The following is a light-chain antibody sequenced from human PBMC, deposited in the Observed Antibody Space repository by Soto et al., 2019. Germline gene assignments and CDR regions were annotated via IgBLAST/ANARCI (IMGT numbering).Light chain of an antibody. CDR3: CSYAGSSTYI. CDR2: EGT. J-gene: IGLJ1*01. V-gene: IGLV2-23*01. Sequence: QSALTQPRSVSGSPGQSVTISCTGTSSDVGGHNYVSWYQQHPGKAPKLMIYEGTKRPPGVSNRFSGSKSGNTASLTISGLQAEDEADYHCCSYAGSSTYIFGTGTKVTVL. CDR1: SSDVGGHNY.